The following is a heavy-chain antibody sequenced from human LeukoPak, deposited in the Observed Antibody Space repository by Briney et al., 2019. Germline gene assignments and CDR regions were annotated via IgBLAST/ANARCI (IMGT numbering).Heavy chain of an antibody. J-gene: IGHJ6*02. CDR2: VHHTGVT. CDR1: GGSITSLY. Sequence: SETLSLTCSVSGGSITSLYWSWVRQPPGKGLEYVGYVHHTGVTNYNPSLRGRVTVSMDASKNQFYLKLNSVTAADTAVYYCVRSATIAVYRYGMDVWGQGTTVTVSS. D-gene: IGHD5-24*01. CDR3: VRSATIAVYRYGMDV. V-gene: IGHV4-59*11.